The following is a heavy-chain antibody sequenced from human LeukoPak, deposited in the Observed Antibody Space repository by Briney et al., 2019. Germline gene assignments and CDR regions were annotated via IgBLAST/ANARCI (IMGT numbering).Heavy chain of an antibody. J-gene: IGHJ4*02. CDR2: IYYSGST. D-gene: IGHD3-10*01. CDR3: ATYYYGSGSYYN. CDR1: GGSISSYY. Sequence: SETLSLTCTVSGGSISSYYWSWIRQPPGKGLEWIGYIYYSGSTNYNPSLKSRVTISVDTSKNQFSLKLSSVTAADTAVYHCATYYYGSGSYYNWGQGTLVTVSS. V-gene: IGHV4-59*08.